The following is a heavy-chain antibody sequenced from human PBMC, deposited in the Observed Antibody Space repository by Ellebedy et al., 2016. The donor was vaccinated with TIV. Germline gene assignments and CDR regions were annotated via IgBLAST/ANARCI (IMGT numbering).Heavy chain of an antibody. CDR3: ARQPYSSSWYVYFQH. Sequence: GESLKISXKGSGYSFTSYWIGWVRQMPGKGLEWMGIIYPGDSDTRYSPSFQGQVSISADKSISTAYLQWSSLKASDTAMYYCARQPYSSSWYVYFQHWGQGTLVTVSS. CDR2: IYPGDSDT. D-gene: IGHD6-13*01. CDR1: GYSFTSYW. V-gene: IGHV5-51*01. J-gene: IGHJ1*01.